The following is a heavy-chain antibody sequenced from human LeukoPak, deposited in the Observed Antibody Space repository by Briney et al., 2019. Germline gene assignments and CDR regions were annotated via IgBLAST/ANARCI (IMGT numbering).Heavy chain of an antibody. J-gene: IGHJ4*02. CDR2: IYHSGST. CDR1: GYSISSGYY. CDR3: ARSYCSGGSCLSWFDY. D-gene: IGHD2-15*01. Sequence: SETLSLTCTVSGYSISSGYYWGWIRQPPGRGLEWIGSIYHSGSTYYNPSLKSRVTISVDTSKNQFSLKLSSVTAADTAVYYCARSYCSGGSCLSWFDYWGQGTLVTVSS. V-gene: IGHV4-38-2*02.